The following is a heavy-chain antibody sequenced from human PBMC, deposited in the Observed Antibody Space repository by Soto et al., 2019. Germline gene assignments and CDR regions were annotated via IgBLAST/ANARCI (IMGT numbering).Heavy chain of an antibody. D-gene: IGHD5-18*01. CDR1: GGSISSEGYY. Sequence: SETLSLTCTVSGGSISSEGYYWSWFRQLPGKGLEWIGDIYYSGTTYHNPSLRSRLTISGDASKNQFSLKLSSVTAADAALYYCARGRGYSYGPYYFDYWGQGTLVTVSS. V-gene: IGHV4-31*03. CDR3: ARGRGYSYGPYYFDY. J-gene: IGHJ4*02. CDR2: IYYSGTT.